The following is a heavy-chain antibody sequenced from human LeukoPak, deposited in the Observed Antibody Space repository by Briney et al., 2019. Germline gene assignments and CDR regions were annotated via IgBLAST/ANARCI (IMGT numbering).Heavy chain of an antibody. CDR1: GGSISSSSYY. Sequence: SETLSLTCTVSGGSISSSSYYWGWIRQPPGKGLEWVGSIYYSGSTSYSPSLRSRVTMSVDTSKNQFSPKLSSVTAADTAVYYCASPSPRFDPWGQGTLVTVSS. CDR2: IYYSGST. V-gene: IGHV4-39*07. J-gene: IGHJ5*02. CDR3: ASPSPRFDP.